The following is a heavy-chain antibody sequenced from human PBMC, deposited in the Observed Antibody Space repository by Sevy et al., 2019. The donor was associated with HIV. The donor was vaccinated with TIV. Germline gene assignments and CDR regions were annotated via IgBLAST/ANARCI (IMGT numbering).Heavy chain of an antibody. CDR1: GFTFSSYY. V-gene: IGHV3-7*01. J-gene: IGHJ4*02. Sequence: GGYLRLSCVASGFTFSSYYMSWVRQAPGRGPECVAKIRPDGSEKYYVDSVKGRFTVSRDNAKNSLSLQMDSLRAEDTAVYYSGREDFWRFDYWGQGSLVTVSS. CDR3: GREDFWRFDY. CDR2: IRPDGSEK.